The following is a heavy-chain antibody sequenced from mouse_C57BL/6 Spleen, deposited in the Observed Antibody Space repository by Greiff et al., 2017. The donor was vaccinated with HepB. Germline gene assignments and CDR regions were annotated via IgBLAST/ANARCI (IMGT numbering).Heavy chain of an antibody. CDR2: INPNNGGT. V-gene: IGHV1-18*01. CDR3: ARDSSGYVGWFAY. J-gene: IGHJ3*01. CDR1: GYTFTDYN. D-gene: IGHD3-2*02. Sequence: EVQLQQSGPELVKPGASVKITCKASGYTFTDYNMDWVKQSHGKSLEWIGDINPNNGGTIYNQKFKGKATLTVDKSSSTAYMELRSLTSEDTAVYYCARDSSGYVGWFAYWGQGTLVTVSA.